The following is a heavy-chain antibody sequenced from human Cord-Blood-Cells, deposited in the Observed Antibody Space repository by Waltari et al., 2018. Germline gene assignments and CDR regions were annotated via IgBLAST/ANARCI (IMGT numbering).Heavy chain of an antibody. V-gene: IGHV1-69*01. CDR2: FIPIFGTA. J-gene: IGHJ6*04. CDR1: GGTFSSYA. CDR3: ARRCSGGSCYSDYSGGMDV. Sequence: QVQLVQSGAEVQKPGPSVKVSCKASGGTFSSYAISWVRQAPGQGLEWMGGFIPIFGTANYAQKFKGSVTITSGESTSTACMELSSLRSEDTALYYGARRCSGGSCYSDYSGGMDVWGEGTTVTVSS. D-gene: IGHD2-15*01.